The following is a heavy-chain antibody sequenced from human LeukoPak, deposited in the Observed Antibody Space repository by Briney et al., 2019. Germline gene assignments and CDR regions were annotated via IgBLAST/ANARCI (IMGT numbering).Heavy chain of an antibody. CDR1: GFTFSTYS. CDR3: ARAYSTVVSPFDY. J-gene: IGHJ4*02. D-gene: IGHD4-23*01. V-gene: IGHV3-48*02. CDR2: ISSRSTTL. Sequence: GGSLRLSCAASGFTFSTYSLIWVRQAPGKGLEWVSYISSRSTTLYYADSVKGRFTIPRDNAKNSLYLQMSSLRDEDTAVYYCARAYSTVVSPFDYWGQGTLVTVSS.